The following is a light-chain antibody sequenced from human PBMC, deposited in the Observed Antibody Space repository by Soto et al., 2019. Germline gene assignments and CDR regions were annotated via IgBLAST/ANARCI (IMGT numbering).Light chain of an antibody. Sequence: QSALTQPASVSGSPGQSITISCTGTSSDVGGYNYVSWYQQHPGKAPKLMIYDVSHRPSGVSNRFSGSKSGNTASLTISGLQAEDEADYYFSSYTSSSTLRVFGGGTKLTV. CDR3: SSYTSSSTLRV. CDR2: DVS. J-gene: IGLJ2*01. V-gene: IGLV2-14*01. CDR1: SSDVGGYNY.